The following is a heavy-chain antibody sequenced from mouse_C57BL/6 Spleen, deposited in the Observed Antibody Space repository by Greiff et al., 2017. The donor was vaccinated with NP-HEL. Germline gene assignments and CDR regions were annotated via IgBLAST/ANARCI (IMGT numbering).Heavy chain of an antibody. V-gene: IGHV1-15*01. J-gene: IGHJ1*03. CDR1: GYTFTDYE. CDR2: IDPETGGT. Sequence: VKLQQSGAELVRPGASVTLSCKASGYTFTDYEMHWVKQTPVHGLEWIGAIDPETGGTAYNQKFKGKAILTADKSSSTAYMELRSLTSEDSAVYYCTRCYPNWYFDVWGTGTTVTVSS. CDR3: TRCYPNWYFDV.